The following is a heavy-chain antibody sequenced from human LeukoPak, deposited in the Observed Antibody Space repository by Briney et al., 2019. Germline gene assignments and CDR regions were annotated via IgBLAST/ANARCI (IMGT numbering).Heavy chain of an antibody. Sequence: GGSLRLSCVASGFSLSNYWMNWVRQAPGKGLEWVANIKQDGSEKNYVDSVKGRFSISRDNAKNSLIPQMNSLRDEDTTVYYCARGVWAPFDSWGQGTLVSVSS. CDR3: ARGVWAPFDS. D-gene: IGHD7-27*01. CDR1: GFSLSNYW. CDR2: IKQDGSEK. J-gene: IGHJ4*02. V-gene: IGHV3-7*01.